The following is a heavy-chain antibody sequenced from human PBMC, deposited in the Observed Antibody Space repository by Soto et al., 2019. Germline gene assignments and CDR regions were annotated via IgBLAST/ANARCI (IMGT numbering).Heavy chain of an antibody. D-gene: IGHD3-10*01. Sequence: QVQLVQSGAEVKKPGASVKVSCKASGYTFTSYGIIWVRQAPGQGLEWMGWISAYNGNTNYAQKLQGRVTMTTDTATSTAYMELRSLRSDDTAVYYCARDHYGQKNYYYYYYMDVWGKGTTVTVSS. CDR3: ARDHYGQKNYYYYYYMDV. CDR1: GYTFTSYG. V-gene: IGHV1-18*01. CDR2: ISAYNGNT. J-gene: IGHJ6*03.